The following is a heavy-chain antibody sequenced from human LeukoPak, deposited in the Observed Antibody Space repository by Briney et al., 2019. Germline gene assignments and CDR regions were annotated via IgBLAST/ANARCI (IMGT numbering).Heavy chain of an antibody. D-gene: IGHD1-26*01. J-gene: IGHJ3*02. CDR3: ARDGRWDAFDI. V-gene: IGHV4-61*02. CDR2: IYTSGST. Sequence: SQTLSLTCTVSGGSISSGSYYWSWIRQPAGKGLEWIGRIYTSGSTNYNPSLKSRVTISVDTSKNQFSLKLSSVTAADTAVYYCARDGRWDAFDIWGQGTMVTVSP. CDR1: GGSISSGSYY.